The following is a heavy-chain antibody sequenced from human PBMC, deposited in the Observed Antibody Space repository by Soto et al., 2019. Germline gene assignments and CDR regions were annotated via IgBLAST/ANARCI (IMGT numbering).Heavy chain of an antibody. J-gene: IGHJ4*02. CDR3: ARYRVAAEMSDFDY. CDR1: GFTFGGYA. Sequence: PGGSLRLSCTGSGFTFGGYALSWVRQAPGKGLEWVGSIRSKAYSRTTEYAASVRGRFTISRDDSNSVAYLQVNSLKTEDTAVYYCARYRVAAEMSDFDYWGQGTLVTVSS. CDR2: IRSKAYSRTT. V-gene: IGHV3-49*04. D-gene: IGHD2-15*01.